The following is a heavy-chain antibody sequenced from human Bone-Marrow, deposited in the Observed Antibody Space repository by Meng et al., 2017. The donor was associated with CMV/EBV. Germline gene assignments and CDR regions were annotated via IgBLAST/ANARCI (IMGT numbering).Heavy chain of an antibody. V-gene: IGHV1-2*02. CDR1: GYTFTGYY. Sequence: ASVKVSCKASGYTFTGYYMHWVRQAPGQGLEWMGWINPNSGGTNYAQKFQGRVTMTRDTSISTAYMELSRLKSDDTAVYYCARDSRKHFWSGYYLDYWGQGTLVTVSS. D-gene: IGHD3-3*02. CDR2: INPNSGGT. CDR3: ARDSRKHFWSGYYLDY. J-gene: IGHJ4*02.